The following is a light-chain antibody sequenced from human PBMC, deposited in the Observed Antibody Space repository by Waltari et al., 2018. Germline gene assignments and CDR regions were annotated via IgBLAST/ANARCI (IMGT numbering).Light chain of an antibody. V-gene: IGLV1-44*01. Sequence: QSVLTQPPSASGNPGQRVTISCYGSTSNIGSNTVNGDQQPPGTAPKPLIYSNNQRPSGVPDRVACSKSGTSASLAISGLQSEDEADYYCAAWDDSRSVVFGGGTKLTVL. J-gene: IGLJ2*01. CDR3: AAWDDSRSVV. CDR2: SNN. CDR1: TSNIGSNT.